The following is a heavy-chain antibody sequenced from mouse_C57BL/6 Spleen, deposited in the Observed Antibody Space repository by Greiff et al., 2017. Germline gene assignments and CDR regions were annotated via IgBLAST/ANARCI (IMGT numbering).Heavy chain of an antibody. CDR3: AIEGVLSSTVGYAIDY. V-gene: IGHV1-74*01. CDR2: IHPSDSDT. D-gene: IGHD1-1*01. J-gene: IGHJ4*01. CDR1: GYTFTSYW. Sequence: QVQLQQPGAELVKPGASVKVSCKASGYTFTSYWMHWVKQRPGQGLEWIGRIHPSDSDTNYNQKFKGKATLTVDNSSSTAYMQLSSLTSDDSAVYYWAIEGVLSSTVGYAIDYWGQGTSVTVSS.